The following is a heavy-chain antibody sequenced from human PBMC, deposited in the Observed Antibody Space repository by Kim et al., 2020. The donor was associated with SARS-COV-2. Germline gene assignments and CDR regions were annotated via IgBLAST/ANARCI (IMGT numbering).Heavy chain of an antibody. CDR3: ACPSMYYNEPDGLPYNWFDA. D-gene: IGHD3-10*01. Sequence: SETLSLTCTVSGYSISSGYYWGWIRQAPGKGLEWIGSIYHSGSTYYNPSLKSRVTMSVDTSKNHLSLKLNSVTAADTAVYYCACPSMYYNEPDGLPYNWFDAWGRATLVSVSS. CDR1: GYSISSGYY. J-gene: IGHJ5*01. V-gene: IGHV4-38-2*02. CDR2: IYHSGST.